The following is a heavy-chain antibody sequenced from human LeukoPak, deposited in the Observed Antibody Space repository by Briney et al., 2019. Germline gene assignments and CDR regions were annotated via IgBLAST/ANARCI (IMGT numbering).Heavy chain of an antibody. CDR1: GGTFSSYA. Sequence: ASVKVSCKASGGTFSSYAISWVRQAPGQGLEWMGWINPNSGGTNYAQKFQGRVTMTRDTSISTAYMELSRLRSDDTAVYYCARDVVRGVRVCDYWGQGTLVTVSS. D-gene: IGHD3-10*01. V-gene: IGHV1-2*02. CDR2: INPNSGGT. CDR3: ARDVVRGVRVCDY. J-gene: IGHJ4*02.